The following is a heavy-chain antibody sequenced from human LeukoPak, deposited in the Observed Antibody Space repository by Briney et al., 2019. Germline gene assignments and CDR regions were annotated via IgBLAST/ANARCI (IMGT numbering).Heavy chain of an antibody. CDR3: ARDLHYYVAMDV. Sequence: ASVKVSCKASGYTFIAYHIHWVRQAPGQGLEWMGWIKPNNGGTNYAQSFQGRVTMTRDTSISTAYMELSSLRSDDTAVYYCARDLHYYVAMDVWGQGTTVTVSS. CDR1: GYTFIAYH. J-gene: IGHJ6*02. CDR2: IKPNNGGT. D-gene: IGHD3-10*02. V-gene: IGHV1-2*02.